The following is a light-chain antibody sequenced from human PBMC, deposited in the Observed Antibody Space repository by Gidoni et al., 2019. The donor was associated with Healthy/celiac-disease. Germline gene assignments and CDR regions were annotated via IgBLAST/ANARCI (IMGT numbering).Light chain of an antibody. CDR1: QGISSW. CDR3: QQYNSYPIT. V-gene: IGKV1D-16*01. J-gene: IGKJ5*01. Sequence: DIQMTLSLSSLSASVGDRVTITCRASQGISSWLAWYQQKPEKAPKSLIYAASSVKSGVPSRFSGSGSGTDFTLTISSLQAEYFATYYCQQYNSYPITFGQGTRLEIK. CDR2: AAS.